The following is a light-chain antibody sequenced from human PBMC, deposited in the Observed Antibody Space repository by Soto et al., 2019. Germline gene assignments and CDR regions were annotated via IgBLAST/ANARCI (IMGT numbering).Light chain of an antibody. Sequence: QSALTQPPSASGSPGQSVTISCTGTSSDVGGYNYVSWYQHHPGKAPKLMIYDVSKRPSGVPDRFSGSKSGNTASLTVSGLQAEDEADYYRSSYAGSNNYVFGTGTKVTVL. V-gene: IGLV2-8*01. J-gene: IGLJ1*01. CDR2: DVS. CDR1: SSDVGGYNY. CDR3: SSYAGSNNYV.